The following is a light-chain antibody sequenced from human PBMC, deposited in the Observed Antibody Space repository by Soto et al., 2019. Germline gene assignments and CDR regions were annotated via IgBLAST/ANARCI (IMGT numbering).Light chain of an antibody. CDR3: QQYGTSPPGT. CDR2: GAS. CDR1: QSVSSN. Sequence: EIVMTQSPSTLSVSPGERATLSCRASQSVSSNLAWYQQKPCQSPRLLIYGASSRATGIPDRFSGSGSGTDFTLTISRLEPEDFAVYYCQQYGTSPPGTFGQGTKVDIK. V-gene: IGKV3-20*01. J-gene: IGKJ1*01.